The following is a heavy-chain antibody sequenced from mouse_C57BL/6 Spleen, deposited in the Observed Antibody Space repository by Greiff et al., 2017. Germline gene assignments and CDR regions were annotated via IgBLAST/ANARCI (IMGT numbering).Heavy chain of an antibody. V-gene: IGHV1-63*01. CDR1: GYTFTNYW. Sequence: QVHVKQSGAELVRPGTSVKMSCKASGYTFTNYWIGWAKQRPGHGLEWIGDIYPGGGYTNYNEKFKGKATLTADKSSSTAYMQFSSLTSEDSAIYYCARRGYDGGYWYFDVWGTGTTVTVSS. D-gene: IGHD2-2*01. CDR2: IYPGGGYT. J-gene: IGHJ1*03. CDR3: ARRGYDGGYWYFDV.